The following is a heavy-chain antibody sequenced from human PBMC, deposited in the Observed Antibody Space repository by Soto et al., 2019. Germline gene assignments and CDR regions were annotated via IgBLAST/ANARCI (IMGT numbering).Heavy chain of an antibody. D-gene: IGHD2-2*01. CDR1: GYTFTSYD. J-gene: IGHJ5*02. Sequence: ASVKVSCKASGYTFTSYDINWVRQATGQGLEWMGWMNPNRGNTGYAQKFQGRVTMTRNTSISTAYMELSSLRSEDTAVYYCARGRYCSSTSCYNWFDPWGQGTLVTVSS. CDR2: MNPNRGNT. V-gene: IGHV1-8*01. CDR3: ARGRYCSSTSCYNWFDP.